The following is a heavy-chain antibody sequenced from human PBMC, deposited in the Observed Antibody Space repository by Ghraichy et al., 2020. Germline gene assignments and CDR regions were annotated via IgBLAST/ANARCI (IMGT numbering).Heavy chain of an antibody. J-gene: IGHJ1*01. CDR1: GGSISSSSYY. D-gene: IGHD1-26*01. V-gene: IGHV4-39*01. Sequence: SETLSLTCTVSGGSISSSSYYWGWIRQPPGKGLEWIGSIYYSGSTYYHPSLKSRITISVDPSKNPFSLKLSSVTAAATAVYYFARLSGSDYSEYFQHWGQGTLVTVSS. CDR3: ARLSGSDYSEYFQH. CDR2: IYYSGST.